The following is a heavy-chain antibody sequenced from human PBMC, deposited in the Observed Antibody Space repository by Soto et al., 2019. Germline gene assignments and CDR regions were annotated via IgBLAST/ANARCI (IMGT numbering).Heavy chain of an antibody. CDR1: GDSVSSNSAG. CDR3: ARGEQYSGRIFDY. V-gene: IGHV6-1*01. Sequence: QVQLQQSGPGLVKPSQTLSLTCAITGDSVSSNSAGWSWVRQSPSRGLEWLGRTYYRSKWYYEYAVSVRGRITINPDTSKTQYSLQLNSVTPEDTVVYFCARGEQYSGRIFDYWGQGTLVTVSS. J-gene: IGHJ4*01. D-gene: IGHD1-26*01. CDR2: TYYRSKWYY.